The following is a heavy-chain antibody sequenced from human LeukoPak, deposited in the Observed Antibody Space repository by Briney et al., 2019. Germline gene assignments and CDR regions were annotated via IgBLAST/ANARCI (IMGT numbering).Heavy chain of an antibody. V-gene: IGHV4-30-2*01. Sequence: PSETLSLTCTVSGGSISSGGYYWSWIRQPPGKGLEWIGYIYHSGSTYYNPSLKSRVTISVDRSKNQFSLKLSSVTAADTAVYYCARATGTPRAPFDYWGQGTLVTVSS. J-gene: IGHJ4*02. CDR3: ARATGTPRAPFDY. CDR1: GGSISSGGYY. D-gene: IGHD1-1*01. CDR2: IYHSGST.